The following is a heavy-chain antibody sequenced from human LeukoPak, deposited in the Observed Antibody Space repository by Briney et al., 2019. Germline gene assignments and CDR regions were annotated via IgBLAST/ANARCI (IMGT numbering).Heavy chain of an antibody. CDR2: IKPDTGRT. Sequence: ASVKVSCKASGYRFSGYFIHWVRQAPGQGLEWMGWIKPDTGRTNYARKFQGRVTMTSDTSVSAASMELSGLRPDDTALYYGARLIIGATRGLDYWGQGTLVTVSS. CDR3: ARLIIGATRGLDY. V-gene: IGHV1-2*02. J-gene: IGHJ4*02. CDR1: GYRFSGYF. D-gene: IGHD5-12*01.